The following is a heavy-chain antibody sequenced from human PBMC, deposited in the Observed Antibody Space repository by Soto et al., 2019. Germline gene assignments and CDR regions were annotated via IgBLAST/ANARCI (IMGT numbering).Heavy chain of an antibody. CDR1: GFTFSSYA. CDR3: AKGAYYDSSGYRPGNWFDP. CDR2: ISGSGGST. J-gene: IGHJ5*02. V-gene: IGHV3-23*01. Sequence: GGSLRLSCAASGFTFSSYAMSWVRQAPGKGLEWVSAISGSGGSTYYADSVKGRFTISRDNSKNTLYLQMNSLRAEDTAVYYCAKGAYYDSSGYRPGNWFDPWGQGPLVTVSS. D-gene: IGHD3-22*01.